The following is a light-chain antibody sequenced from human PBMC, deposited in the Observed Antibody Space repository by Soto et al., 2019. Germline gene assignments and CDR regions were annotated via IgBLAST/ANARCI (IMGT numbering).Light chain of an antibody. CDR3: CSYAGSYTYV. J-gene: IGLJ1*01. Sequence: QSALTQPLSVSGSPGQSVTISCPGTSSDFGGYNSVSWYQQHPGKAPKLMIYDVTKRPSGVPDRFSGSKSGNTASLTISGLQAEDEADYYCCSYAGSYTYVFGTGTKVTVL. CDR2: DVT. CDR1: SSDFGGYNS. V-gene: IGLV2-11*01.